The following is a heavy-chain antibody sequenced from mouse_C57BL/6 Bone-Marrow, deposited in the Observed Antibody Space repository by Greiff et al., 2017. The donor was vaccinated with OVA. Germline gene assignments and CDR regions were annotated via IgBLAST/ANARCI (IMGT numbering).Heavy chain of an antibody. CDR3: ARSYYSNYDLNWYFDV. Sequence: QVQLQQSGAELARPGASVKLSCKASGYTFTSYGISWVKQRTGQGLEWIGEIYPRSGNTYYNEQFKGKATMTADKSSSKAYMALRSLTSEDAAVYFCARSYYSNYDLNWYFDVWGTGTTVTVSS. CDR2: IYPRSGNT. J-gene: IGHJ1*03. D-gene: IGHD2-5*01. CDR1: GYTFTSYG. V-gene: IGHV1-81*01.